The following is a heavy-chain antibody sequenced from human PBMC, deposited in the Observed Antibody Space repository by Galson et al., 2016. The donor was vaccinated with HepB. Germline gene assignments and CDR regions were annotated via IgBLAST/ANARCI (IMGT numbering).Heavy chain of an antibody. CDR3: ARGSSSYIYAPGFDP. CDR1: GYTFTNHG. CDR2: ISPYNGYT. D-gene: IGHD5-18*01. J-gene: IGHJ5*02. V-gene: IGHV1-18*04. Sequence: SVKVSCKASGYTFTNHGINWVRQAPGQGLEWMGWISPYNGYTNYAQTLQGRVTMTTDTSTTTAYMELRSLRSDDTAVYYCARGSSSYIYAPGFDPWGQGTLVTVSA.